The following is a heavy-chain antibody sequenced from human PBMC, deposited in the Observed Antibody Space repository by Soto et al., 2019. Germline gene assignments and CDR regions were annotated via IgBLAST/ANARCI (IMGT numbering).Heavy chain of an antibody. CDR2: IYYSGST. D-gene: IGHD3-9*01. J-gene: IGHJ6*02. Sequence: QVQLQESGPGLVKPSQTLSLTCTVSGGSISSGGYYWSWIRQHPGKGLEWIGYIYYSGSTYYNPSLKSRVTISVDTSKNQFSLKLSSVTAADTAVYYCARDRSLYYDILTGPGMDVWGQGTTVTVSS. V-gene: IGHV4-31*03. CDR3: ARDRSLYYDILTGPGMDV. CDR1: GGSISSGGYY.